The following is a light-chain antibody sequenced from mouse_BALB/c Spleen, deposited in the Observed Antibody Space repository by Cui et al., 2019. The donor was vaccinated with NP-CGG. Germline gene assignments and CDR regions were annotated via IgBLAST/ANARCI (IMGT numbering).Light chain of an antibody. Sequence: QAIVTQETPLTRSPGETVTLTCRASTGAVTTSNYANWVQEKPDHLFTGLIGSTNNRAPGVPARFSGSLIGDKAALTITGAQTEDEAIYFCALWYSNHWVFGGGTKLTVL. CDR1: TGAVTTSNY. V-gene: IGLV1*01. CDR3: ALWYSNHWV. CDR2: STN. J-gene: IGLJ1*01.